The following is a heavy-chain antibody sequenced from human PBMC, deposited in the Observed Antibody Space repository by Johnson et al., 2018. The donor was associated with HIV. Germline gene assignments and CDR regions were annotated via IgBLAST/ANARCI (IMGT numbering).Heavy chain of an antibody. J-gene: IGHJ3*02. CDR2: ISYDGSNK. Sequence: VHLVESGGGVVQPGRSLRLSCAVSGFTFSDYGMHWVRQAPGKGLEWVAVISYDGSNKYYADSVKVRFTISRDNSKNTLYLQMNSLRAEDTAVYFCARDERDYYDSHAFDIWGQGTMVTVSS. V-gene: IGHV3-30*03. D-gene: IGHD3-22*01. CDR3: ARDERDYYDSHAFDI. CDR1: GFTFSDYG.